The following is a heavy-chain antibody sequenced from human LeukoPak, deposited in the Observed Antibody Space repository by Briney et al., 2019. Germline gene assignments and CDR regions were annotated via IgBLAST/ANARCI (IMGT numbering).Heavy chain of an antibody. V-gene: IGHV4-34*01. CDR2: INHSGST. Sequence: PSETLSLTCAVYGGSFSGYYWSWIRQPPGKGLEWIGEINHSGSTNYNPSLKSRVTISVDTSKNQFSLKLSSVTAADTAVYYCARVRVEYYGSGSCYGYYYYGMDVWGQGTTVTVSS. D-gene: IGHD3-10*01. J-gene: IGHJ6*02. CDR3: ARVRVEYYGSGSCYGYYYYGMDV. CDR1: GGSFSGYY.